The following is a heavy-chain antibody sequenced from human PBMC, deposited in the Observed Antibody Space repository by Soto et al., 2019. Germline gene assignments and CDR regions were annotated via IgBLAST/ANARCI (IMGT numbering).Heavy chain of an antibody. CDR2: ISGSGVST. V-gene: IGHV3-23*01. CDR3: AKEVGYSSGYDYFDY. Sequence: EVQLLGSGGGLVQPGGSLRLSCAASGFTFSSYAMSWVRQAPGKGLEWVSGISGSGVSTHYADSVKGRFTISRDNSKNTLYLQMNGLRDEATAAYYCAKEVGYSSGYDYFDYWGQGTLVTVSS. J-gene: IGHJ4*02. CDR1: GFTFSSYA. D-gene: IGHD6-19*01.